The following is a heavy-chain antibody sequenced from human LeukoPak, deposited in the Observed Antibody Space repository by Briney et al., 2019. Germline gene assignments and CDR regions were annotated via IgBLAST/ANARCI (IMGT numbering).Heavy chain of an antibody. CDR1: GYTFTSYG. V-gene: IGHV1-18*01. Sequence: ASVKVSCKASGYTFTSYGISWVRQAPGQGLEWMGWISAYNGNTNYAQRLQGRVTMTTDTSTSTAYMELRSLRSDDTAVYYCARGVVVPTVLYYFDYWGQGTLVTVSA. J-gene: IGHJ4*02. D-gene: IGHD2-2*01. CDR3: ARGVVVPTVLYYFDY. CDR2: ISAYNGNT.